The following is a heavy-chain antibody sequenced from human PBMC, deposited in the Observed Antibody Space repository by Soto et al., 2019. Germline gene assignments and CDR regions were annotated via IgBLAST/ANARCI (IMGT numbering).Heavy chain of an antibody. V-gene: IGHV3-30*18. D-gene: IGHD3-10*01. CDR2: ISYDGSNK. CDR1: GFTFISYG. CDR3: AKDQRSGSLTTDYYYYYGMDV. J-gene: IGHJ6*02. Sequence: GGSLRLSCAASGFTFISYGMHWVRQAPCKGLEWVAVISYDGSNKYYADSVKGRFTISRDNSKNTLYLQMNSLRAEDTAVYYCAKDQRSGSLTTDYYYYYGMDVWGQGTTVTVSS.